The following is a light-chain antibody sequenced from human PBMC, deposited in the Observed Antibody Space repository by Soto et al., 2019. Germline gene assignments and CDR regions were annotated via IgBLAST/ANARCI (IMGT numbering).Light chain of an antibody. CDR1: QFVSSN. Sequence: IVMTQSPVTLSVSPGERATLSCRASQFVSSNLAWYQQKPGQAPRLLIYGASTRATGIPARFSGSGSGTEFTLTISNLQSEDFAVYFCQQSNNWPPITFGQGTRLDIK. CDR2: GAS. CDR3: QQSNNWPPIT. V-gene: IGKV3D-15*01. J-gene: IGKJ5*01.